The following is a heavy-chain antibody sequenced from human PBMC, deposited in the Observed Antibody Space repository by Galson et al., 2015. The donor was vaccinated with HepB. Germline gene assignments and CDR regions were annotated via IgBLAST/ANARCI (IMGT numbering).Heavy chain of an antibody. CDR2: TYYRSKRYY. J-gene: IGHJ4*02. D-gene: IGHD5-12*01. CDR1: GDSVSSNSAS. V-gene: IGHV6-1*01. CDR3: SRGVLTWTGYDYGSFFGY. Sequence: CAISGDSVSSNSASWNWIRQSPSRGLEWLGMTYYRSKRYYDYAVSVKSRMSINPDTSKNQFSLQLNSVTPEDTAVYYCSRGVLTWTGYDYGSFFGYWGQGSQVTVSS.